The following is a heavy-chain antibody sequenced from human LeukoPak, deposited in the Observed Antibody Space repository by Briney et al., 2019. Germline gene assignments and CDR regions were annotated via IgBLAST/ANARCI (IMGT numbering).Heavy chain of an antibody. CDR2: INPKSGGT. CDR1: GYIFTGYY. CDR3: ARDPSIAAKSFYYYYYYMDV. J-gene: IGHJ6*03. V-gene: IGHV1-2*02. D-gene: IGHD6-13*01. Sequence: ASVTVSCKASGYIFTGYYIHWVRRAPGQGLEWMGSINPKSGGTNYAQKFQGRVTMTRDTSTSTAYMELSRLKSDDTAVYYCARDPSIAAKSFYYYYYYMDVWGKGTTVTVSS.